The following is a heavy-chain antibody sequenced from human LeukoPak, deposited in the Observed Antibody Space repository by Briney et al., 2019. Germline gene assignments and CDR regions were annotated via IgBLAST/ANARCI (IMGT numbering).Heavy chain of an antibody. D-gene: IGHD3-3*01. Sequence: SVKVSCKASGGTFSSYAISWVRQAPGQGLEWMGGIIPIFGTANYAQKFQGRVTITRNTSISTAYMELSSLRSEDTAVYYCARAPRSRSCMDVWGKGTTVTVSS. V-gene: IGHV1-69*05. CDR1: GGTFSSYA. CDR2: IIPIFGTA. J-gene: IGHJ6*03. CDR3: ARAPRSRSCMDV.